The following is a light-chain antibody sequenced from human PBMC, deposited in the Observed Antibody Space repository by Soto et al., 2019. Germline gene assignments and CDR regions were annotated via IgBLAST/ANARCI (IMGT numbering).Light chain of an antibody. CDR3: QRYGGSPGT. J-gene: IGKJ1*01. CDR1: QSLDSNY. Sequence: EMVLTQSPGTLSLSPGERATLSCRASQSLDSNYLAWYQQKPGQAPRLLIYGASSRAPGIPDRFSGSGSGTDFTLTISRLEPEDFAVYYCQRYGGSPGTFGQGTKVEIK. V-gene: IGKV3-20*01. CDR2: GAS.